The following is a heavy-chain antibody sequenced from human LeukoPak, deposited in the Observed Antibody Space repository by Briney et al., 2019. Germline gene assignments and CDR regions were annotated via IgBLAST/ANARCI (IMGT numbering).Heavy chain of an antibody. CDR1: GGSISSYY. CDR2: IYTSGST. Sequence: SETLSLTCTVSGGSISSYYWSWIRQPAGKGLEWIGRIYTSGSTDYNPSLKSRVTMSVDTSKNQFSLKLSSVTAADTAVYYCARSGPDGIFFDYWGQGTLVTVSS. D-gene: IGHD1-14*01. CDR3: ARSGPDGIFFDY. V-gene: IGHV4-4*07. J-gene: IGHJ4*02.